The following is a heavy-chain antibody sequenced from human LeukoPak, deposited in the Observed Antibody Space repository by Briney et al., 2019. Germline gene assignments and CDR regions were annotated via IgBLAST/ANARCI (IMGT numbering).Heavy chain of an antibody. D-gene: IGHD1-26*01. CDR1: GGSISSYY. CDR3: ARSLYSGSFKSDY. V-gene: IGHV4-59*08. J-gene: IGHJ4*02. Sequence: ETLSLTCTVSGGSISSYYWSWIRRPPGKGLEWIGNIFYSGSTNYNPSLKSRVTISVDASKKQFSLKLSSVTAADTAVYYCARSLYSGSFKSDYWGQGTLVTVSS. CDR2: IFYSGST.